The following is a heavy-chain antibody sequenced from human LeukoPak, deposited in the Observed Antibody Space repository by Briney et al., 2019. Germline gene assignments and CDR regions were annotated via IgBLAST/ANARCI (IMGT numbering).Heavy chain of an antibody. Sequence: SETLSLTCAVYGGSFSGYYWNWIRQSPGKGLEWIGYIYYSGSTNYNPSLKSRVTISVDTSKNQFSLKLSSVTAADTAVYYCARTPLSDYVWGSYRFSNYYYYMDVWGKGTTVTISS. CDR3: ARTPLSDYVWGSYRFSNYYYYMDV. D-gene: IGHD3-16*02. J-gene: IGHJ6*03. CDR2: IYYSGST. V-gene: IGHV4-59*01. CDR1: GGSFSGYY.